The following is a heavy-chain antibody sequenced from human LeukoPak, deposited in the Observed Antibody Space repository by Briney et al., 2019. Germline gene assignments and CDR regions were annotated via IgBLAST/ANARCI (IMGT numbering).Heavy chain of an antibody. CDR3: ARDRAYDSSGYYSVHAFDI. CDR2: IYHSGST. J-gene: IGHJ3*02. V-gene: IGHV4-4*02. D-gene: IGHD3-22*01. CDR1: GGSISSSNW. Sequence: SETLSLTCAVSGGSISSSNWWSWVRQPPGKGLEWIGEIYHSGSTNYSPSLKSRVTISVDKSKNQFSLKLSSVTAADTAVYYCARDRAYDSSGYYSVHAFDIWGQGTMVTVSS.